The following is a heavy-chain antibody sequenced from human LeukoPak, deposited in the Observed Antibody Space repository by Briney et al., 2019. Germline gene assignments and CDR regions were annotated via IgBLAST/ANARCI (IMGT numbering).Heavy chain of an antibody. V-gene: IGHV3-15*01. CDR2: IKSKTDNGTT. Sequence: GGSLRLSCAASGITFSNAWMTWVRQAPGKGLEWVGRIKSKTDNGTTDYAAPVKGRFTISRDDSKNTLFLQMNSLKTEDTAVYYCARYYTPLALYYFDYWGQGTLVTVSS. CDR3: ARYYTPLALYYFDY. D-gene: IGHD5-18*01. CDR1: GITFSNAW. J-gene: IGHJ4*02.